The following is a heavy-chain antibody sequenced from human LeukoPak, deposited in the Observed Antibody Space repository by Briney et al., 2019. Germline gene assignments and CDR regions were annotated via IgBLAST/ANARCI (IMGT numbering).Heavy chain of an antibody. J-gene: IGHJ4*02. CDR3: ANEIRPNDY. Sequence: PGGSLRLSCAASGFNFCSHSMAWVRPAPGKGLQWVSSISISGDSTYYADSVKGRFTISRDNSKNTLYLQMNSLRADDTAVYYCANEIRPNDYWGQGTLVTVSS. CDR2: ISISGDST. V-gene: IGHV3-23*01. CDR1: GFNFCSHS.